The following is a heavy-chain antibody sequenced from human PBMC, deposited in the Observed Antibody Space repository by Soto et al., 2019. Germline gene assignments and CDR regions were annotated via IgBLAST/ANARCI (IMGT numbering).Heavy chain of an antibody. V-gene: IGHV1-2*04. Sequence: ASVKVSCKASGYTFTGYYMHWVRQAPGQGLEWMGWINPNSGGTNYAQKFQGWVTMTRDTSISTAYMELSRLRSDDTAVYYCARGDQNRGELSFTIDYWGQGTLVTVSS. D-gene: IGHD3-16*02. CDR1: GYTFTGYY. CDR2: INPNSGGT. J-gene: IGHJ4*02. CDR3: ARGDQNRGELSFTIDY.